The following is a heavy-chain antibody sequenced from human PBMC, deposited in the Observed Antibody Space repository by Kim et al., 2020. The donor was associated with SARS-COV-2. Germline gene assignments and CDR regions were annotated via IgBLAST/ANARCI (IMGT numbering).Heavy chain of an antibody. J-gene: IGHJ6*02. D-gene: IGHD1-7*01. CDR2: IRSKAYGGTK. CDR3: TRVSNWNYGYYYYGMDV. V-gene: IGHV3-49*04. Sequence: GGSLRLSCTASGFTFGDYAMSWVRQAPGKGLEGVGLIRSKAYGGTKEYAASVKGRFTISRDDSKSIAELQMNSLKTEDTAVYYCTRVSNWNYGYYYYGMDVWGQGTTVTVSS. CDR1: GFTFGDYA.